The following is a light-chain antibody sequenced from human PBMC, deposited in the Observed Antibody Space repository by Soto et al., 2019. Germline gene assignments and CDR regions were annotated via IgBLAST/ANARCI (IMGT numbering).Light chain of an antibody. Sequence: QSVLTQPPSVSAAPGQKVAISCSGSSPNIGNDFVSWYQQLPGTAPKLHIYENHKRPSGIPDRFSGSKSGTSATLGITGLQTGDEADYYCETWDSSLSAAVFGGGTQLTVL. CDR3: ETWDSSLSAAV. J-gene: IGLJ7*01. CDR2: ENH. V-gene: IGLV1-51*02. CDR1: SPNIGNDF.